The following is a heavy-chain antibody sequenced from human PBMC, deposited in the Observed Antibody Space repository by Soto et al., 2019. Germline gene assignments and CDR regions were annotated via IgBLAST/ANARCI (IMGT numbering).Heavy chain of an antibody. D-gene: IGHD2-2*01. Sequence: EVQVLESGGGLVQPGGSLRLSCAASGFTFSSYAMSWVRQAPGKGLEWVSGISGSGGSTYYADSVKGRFTISRDNSKNTLYPQVNSLRAEDTAVYFCAKVLPAAMYPFYYYGMDVWGQGTTVTVSS. CDR3: AKVLPAAMYPFYYYGMDV. J-gene: IGHJ6*02. V-gene: IGHV3-23*01. CDR1: GFTFSSYA. CDR2: ISGSGGST.